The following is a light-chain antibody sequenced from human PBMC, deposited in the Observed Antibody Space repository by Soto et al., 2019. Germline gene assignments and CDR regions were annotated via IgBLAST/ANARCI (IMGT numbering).Light chain of an antibody. Sequence: DIQMTQSPSSLSASVGDRVTITCRASQGISNYLAWYQQKPGKGPKFLIYAASTLQSGVPSRFSGSGSGTDLYLTITSLQPEDVATYYCQKYNRAPWTFGQGNKVEIK. CDR3: QKYNRAPWT. J-gene: IGKJ1*01. CDR1: QGISNY. CDR2: AAS. V-gene: IGKV1-27*01.